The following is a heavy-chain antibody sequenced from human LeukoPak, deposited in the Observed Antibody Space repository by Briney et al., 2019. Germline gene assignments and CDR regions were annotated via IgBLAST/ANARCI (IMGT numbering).Heavy chain of an antibody. D-gene: IGHD3-10*01. CDR3: ARVQSSLYLSYYYGSGSYPYYFDY. CDR1: GFTFSDYY. CDR2: ISSSGSTI. J-gene: IGHJ4*02. Sequence: GGSLRLSCAASGFTFSDYYMSWIRQAPGKGLEWVSYISSSGSTIYYADSVKGRFTISRDNAKNSLYLQMNSLRAEDTAVYYCARVQSSLYLSYYYGSGSYPYYFDYWGQGTLVTVSS. V-gene: IGHV3-11*01.